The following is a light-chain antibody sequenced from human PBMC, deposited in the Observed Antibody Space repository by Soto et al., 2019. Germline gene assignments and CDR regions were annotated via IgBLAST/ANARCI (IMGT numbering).Light chain of an antibody. J-gene: IGKJ2*01. CDR1: QSISSN. CDR3: QQYNKWPYT. V-gene: IGKV3-15*01. Sequence: EVVLTQSQATLSVSPGERATLSCRASQSISSNLAWYQQKPGQAPRLLIYDASTRATGIPARFSGSGSGTEFTLTISSLQSEDFAVFYCQQYNKWPYTFGQGTKVETK. CDR2: DAS.